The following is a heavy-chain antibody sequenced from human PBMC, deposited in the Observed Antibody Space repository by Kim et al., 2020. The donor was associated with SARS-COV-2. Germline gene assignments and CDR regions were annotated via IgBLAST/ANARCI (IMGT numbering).Heavy chain of an antibody. D-gene: IGHD6-19*01. CDR2: IYYSGST. V-gene: IGHV4-59*08. CDR1: GGSISSYY. CDR3: ARYRSSGWYVGYFDY. J-gene: IGHJ4*02. Sequence: SETLSLTCTVSGGSISSYYWSRIRQPPGKGLEWIGYIYYSGSTNYNPSLKSRVTISVDTSKNQFSLKLSSVTAADTAVYYCARYRSSGWYVGYFDYWGQGTLVTVSS.